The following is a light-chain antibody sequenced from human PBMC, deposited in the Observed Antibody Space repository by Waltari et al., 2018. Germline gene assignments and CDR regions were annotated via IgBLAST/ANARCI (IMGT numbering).Light chain of an antibody. Sequence: QSVLTQPPSATGSPGQSVTISCTGTNSDVGAYNYVSWYQQHPGKVPKLLIYEVTKRPSGVPDLVSGSKSGNTASLTVSGLQADDEADYYCSSYAHNNHFVFGTGTKVTVL. CDR3: SSYAHNNHFV. J-gene: IGLJ1*01. CDR1: NSDVGAYNY. CDR2: EVT. V-gene: IGLV2-8*01.